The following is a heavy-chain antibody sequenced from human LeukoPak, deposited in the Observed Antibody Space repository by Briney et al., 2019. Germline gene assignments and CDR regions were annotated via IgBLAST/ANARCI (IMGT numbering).Heavy chain of an antibody. CDR2: ISGSGGST. D-gene: IGHD2-15*01. Sequence: GGSLRLSCAASGFTFSSYAMSWVRQAPGKGLEWVSAISGSGGSTYYADSVKGRFTVSRDNSKNTLYLQMNSLRAEDTAVYYCAKDWARYCSGGSCLRGSYFDYWGQGTLVTVSS. CDR3: AKDWARYCSGGSCLRGSYFDY. CDR1: GFTFSSYA. J-gene: IGHJ4*02. V-gene: IGHV3-23*01.